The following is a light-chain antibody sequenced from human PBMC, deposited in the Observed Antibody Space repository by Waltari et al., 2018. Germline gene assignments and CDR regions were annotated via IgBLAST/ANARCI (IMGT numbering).Light chain of an antibody. CDR3: CSYAGSYTFYV. J-gene: IGLJ1*01. Sequence: QSALTQPRSVSGSPGQSVTISCTGTSSHVGGYNYVYWYQQPPGKAPKLMIYDVSKRPSGVPDRFSGSKSGNTASLTISGLQAEDEADYYCCSYAGSYTFYVFGTGTKVTVL. V-gene: IGLV2-11*01. CDR1: SSHVGGYNY. CDR2: DVS.